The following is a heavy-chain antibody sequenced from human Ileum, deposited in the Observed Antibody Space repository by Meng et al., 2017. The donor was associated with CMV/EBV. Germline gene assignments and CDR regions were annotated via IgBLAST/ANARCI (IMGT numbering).Heavy chain of an antibody. J-gene: IGHJ4*02. CDR1: GFTFSSYA. CDR3: DGSDY. D-gene: IGHD5-24*01. V-gene: IGHV3-23*01. Sequence: GGSLRLSCAASGFTFSSYAMNWVRQAPGEGLEWVSTISDSAHRTHYADSVRGRFTISRDNSKNTLYLQMSNLRAEDTAIYYCDGSDYWGQGTMVTVSS. CDR2: ISDSAHRT.